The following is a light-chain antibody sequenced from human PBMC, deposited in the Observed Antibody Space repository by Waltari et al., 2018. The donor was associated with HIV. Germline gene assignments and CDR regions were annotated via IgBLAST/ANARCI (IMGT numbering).Light chain of an antibody. CDR3: LQEDDYPTWT. J-gene: IGKJ1*01. Sequence: AIQMTQSPSSLSASVGDSVTITCRASQGIRNDVGWYQQKPGKAPKPLIYAASSLQIGVPSRCSGSGSITDFTLTLSSRQPEDFATYYWLQEDDYPTWTFGQGTKVEIK. V-gene: IGKV1-6*01. CDR2: AAS. CDR1: QGIRND.